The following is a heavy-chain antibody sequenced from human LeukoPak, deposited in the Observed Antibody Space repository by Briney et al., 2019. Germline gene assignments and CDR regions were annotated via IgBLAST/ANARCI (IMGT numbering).Heavy chain of an antibody. Sequence: PSETLSLTCTVSGGSISTYYWSWIRQPPGKGLEWIGYIYYSGSTNYNPSLKSRVTILVDKSKNQFSLKLSSVTAADTAVYYCARGDSSTSYYYYYGMDVWGQGTTVTVSS. D-gene: IGHD6-13*01. J-gene: IGHJ6*02. V-gene: IGHV4-59*12. CDR1: GGSISTYY. CDR2: IYYSGST. CDR3: ARGDSSTSYYYYYGMDV.